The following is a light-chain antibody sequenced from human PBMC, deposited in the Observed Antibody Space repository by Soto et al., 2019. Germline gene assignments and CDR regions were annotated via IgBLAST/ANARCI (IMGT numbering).Light chain of an antibody. J-gene: IGKJ4*01. CDR3: QQYDSSPLT. Sequence: EIVLTQSPGTLSLSPGERATLSCRASQSVSSSYLAWYQQKPGQAPRLLIYGASSRATGIPDRLSGSGSGTDFILTISRLEPEDFAVYYCQQYDSSPLTFGGGTKVEIK. CDR2: GAS. CDR1: QSVSSSY. V-gene: IGKV3-20*01.